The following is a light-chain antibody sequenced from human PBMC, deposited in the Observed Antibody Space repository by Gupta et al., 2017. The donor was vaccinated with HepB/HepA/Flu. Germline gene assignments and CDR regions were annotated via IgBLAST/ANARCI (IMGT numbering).Light chain of an antibody. V-gene: IGKV3-11*02. CDR2: DAS. CDR3: RQRCNWPHT. J-gene: IGKJ4*01. Sequence: EIVLTHSPSTLSLSPGERATRSSRASQSISSYLAWHQQKPGQSPRLLIYDASNSFTGMLDTFSGSGSGREFTLSIISLVPQDFAVSYCRQRCNWPHTFGRGTKLEIK. CDR1: QSISSY.